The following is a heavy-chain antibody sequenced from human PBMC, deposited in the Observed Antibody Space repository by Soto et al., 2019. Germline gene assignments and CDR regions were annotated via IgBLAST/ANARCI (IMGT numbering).Heavy chain of an antibody. D-gene: IGHD3-22*01. CDR3: TRDSPYYYDSSGYYFPGYYYGMDV. V-gene: IGHV3-49*03. J-gene: IGHJ6*02. CDR2: IRSKAYGGTT. CDR1: GFTLGDYA. Sequence: GGSLRLSCTASGFTLGDYAMSWFRQAPGKGLEWVGFIRSKAYGGTTEYAASVKGRFTISRDDSKSIAYLQMNSLKTEDTAVYYCTRDSPYYYDSSGYYFPGYYYGMDVWGQGTTLTVSS.